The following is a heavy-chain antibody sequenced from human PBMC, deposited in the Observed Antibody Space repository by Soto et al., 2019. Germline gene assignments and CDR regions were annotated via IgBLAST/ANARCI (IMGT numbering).Heavy chain of an antibody. CDR1: GDSVSSNSAA. CDR2: TYYRSKWYN. J-gene: IGHJ6*02. CDR3: ARARTSFQLYRGHYGMDV. V-gene: IGHV6-1*01. D-gene: IGHD3-16*02. Sequence: PSQTLSLTCAISGDSVSSNSAAWNWSRQSPSRGLEWLGRTYYRSKWYNDYAVSVKSRITINPDTSKNQFSLQLNSVTPEDTAVYYCARARTSFQLYRGHYGMDVWGQGTTVTVSS.